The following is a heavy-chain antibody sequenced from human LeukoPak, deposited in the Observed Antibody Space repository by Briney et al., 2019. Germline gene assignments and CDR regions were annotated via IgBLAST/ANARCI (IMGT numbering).Heavy chain of an antibody. D-gene: IGHD1-26*01. CDR1: GFAFSSYS. V-gene: IGHV3-21*01. Sequence: GGSLRLSCAASGFAFSSYSMNWVRQAPGKGLEWVSSISSSSSYIYYADSVKGRFTISRDNSKNTLYLQMNSLRAEDTAVYYCARDGPRGELLDYWGQGTLVTVSS. CDR2: ISSSSSYI. CDR3: ARDGPRGELLDY. J-gene: IGHJ4*02.